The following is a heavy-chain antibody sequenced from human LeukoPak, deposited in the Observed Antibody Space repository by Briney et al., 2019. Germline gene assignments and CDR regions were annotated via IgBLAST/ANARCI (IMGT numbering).Heavy chain of an antibody. CDR1: GGSISSGDYY. V-gene: IGHV4-30-4*02. CDR2: IYYSGST. CDR3: ARGPSRDGYNG. Sequence: SETLSLTCTVSGGSISSGDYYWSWIRQPPGKGLEWIGYIYYSGSTYYNPSLKSRVTISVDTSKNQFSLKLSSVTAADTAVYYCARGPSRDGYNGWGQGTLVTVSS. J-gene: IGHJ4*02. D-gene: IGHD5-24*01.